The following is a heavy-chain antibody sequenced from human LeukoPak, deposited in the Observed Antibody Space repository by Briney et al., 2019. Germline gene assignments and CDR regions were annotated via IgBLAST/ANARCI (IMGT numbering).Heavy chain of an antibody. CDR3: ASGPWYYDYDWGSYHRSYYFDY. J-gene: IGHJ4*02. Sequence: PSETLSLTCAVYGGSFSGYYWSWIRQPPGKGLEWIGEINHSGSANYNPSLTSRVTISVDTSKNQFSLKLSSVTAADTAVYYCASGPWYYDYDWGSYHRSYYFDYWGQPTLVAVSS. D-gene: IGHD3-16*02. CDR1: GGSFSGYY. CDR2: INHSGSA. V-gene: IGHV4-34*01.